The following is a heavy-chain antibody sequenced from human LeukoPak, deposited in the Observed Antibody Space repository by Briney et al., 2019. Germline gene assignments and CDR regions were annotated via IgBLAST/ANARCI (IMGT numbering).Heavy chain of an antibody. Sequence: SETLSLTCAVYGGSFSGYYWSWIRQPPGKGLEWIGYIYYSESTYYNPSLKSRVTISVDTSKNQFSLKLSSVTAADTAVYYCARVTRDAPPYYDYVWGSYPSVAFDIWGQGTMVTVSS. CDR3: ARVTRDAPPYYDYVWGSYPSVAFDI. D-gene: IGHD3-16*02. V-gene: IGHV4-30-4*01. J-gene: IGHJ3*02. CDR1: GGSFSGYY. CDR2: IYYSEST.